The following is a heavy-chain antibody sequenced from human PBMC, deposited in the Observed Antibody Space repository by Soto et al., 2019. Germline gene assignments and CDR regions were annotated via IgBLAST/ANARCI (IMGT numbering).Heavy chain of an antibody. CDR3: ARSSGGNFGIIIEGTNWFAP. J-gene: IGHJ5*02. D-gene: IGHD1-26*01. CDR2: INPHGGST. V-gene: IGHV1-46*01. Sequence: QLVQSGGEVKQPGASVKVSCKAPRDTFTSYYINWVRQAPGQGLEWMGVINPHGGSTAYAQKFKGRVTLTRDTPASTVYMEVSSLTSVETAMYYCARSSGGNFGIIIEGTNWFAPWGQGTLVTVSS. CDR1: RDTFTSYY.